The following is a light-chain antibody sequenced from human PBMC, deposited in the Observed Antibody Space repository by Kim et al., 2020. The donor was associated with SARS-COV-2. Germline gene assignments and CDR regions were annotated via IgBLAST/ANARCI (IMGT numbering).Light chain of an antibody. CDR1: QSVSIN. CDR2: DAS. V-gene: IGKV3-15*01. Sequence: EVVMTQSPATLSVSPGERATLSCWASQSVSINLAWYQQKPGQAPRLLIYDASTRATGVPARFSGSGSGTEFTLTISSLQSEDFAVYYCQQYDVWPTITFGQGTRLEIK. CDR3: QQYDVWPTIT. J-gene: IGKJ5*01.